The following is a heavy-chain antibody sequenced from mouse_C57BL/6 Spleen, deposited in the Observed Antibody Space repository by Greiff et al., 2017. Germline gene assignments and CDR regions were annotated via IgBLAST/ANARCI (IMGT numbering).Heavy chain of an antibody. V-gene: IGHV1-64*01. CDR1: GYTFTSYW. CDR3: ARSEDYDGAWFAY. CDR2: IHPNSGST. Sequence: QVQLQQSGAELVKPGASVKLSCKASGYTFTSYWMHWVKQRPGQGLEWIGMIHPNSGSTNYNEKFKSKATLTVDKSSSTAYMQLSSLTSEDSAVYSCARSEDYDGAWFAYWGQGTLVTVSA. J-gene: IGHJ3*01. D-gene: IGHD2-4*01.